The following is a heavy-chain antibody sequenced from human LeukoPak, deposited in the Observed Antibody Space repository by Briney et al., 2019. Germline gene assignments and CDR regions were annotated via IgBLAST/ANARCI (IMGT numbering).Heavy chain of an antibody. D-gene: IGHD1-14*01. J-gene: IGHJ4*02. Sequence: SQTLSLTCTVSGGSISSGGYYWSWIRQHPGKGLEWIRYIYYSGSTYYNPSLKSRVTISVDTSKNQFSLKLSSVIAADTAVYYCARTLDGIFDYWGQGTLVTVSS. CDR1: GGSISSGGYY. CDR2: IYYSGST. CDR3: ARTLDGIFDY. V-gene: IGHV4-31*03.